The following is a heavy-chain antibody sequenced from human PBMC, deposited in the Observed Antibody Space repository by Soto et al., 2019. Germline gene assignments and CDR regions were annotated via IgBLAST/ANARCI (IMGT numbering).Heavy chain of an antibody. CDR3: TTVTRSVLRYFDWLLLYYFDY. V-gene: IGHV3-15*07. Sequence: GGSLRLSCAASGVTFSNAWMNWVRQAPGKGLEWVGRIKSKTDGGTTDYAAPVKGRFTISRDDSKNTLYLQMNSLKTEDTAVYYCTTVTRSVLRYFDWLLLYYFDYWGQGTLVTVSS. CDR1: GVTFSNAW. J-gene: IGHJ4*02. D-gene: IGHD3-9*01. CDR2: IKSKTDGGTT.